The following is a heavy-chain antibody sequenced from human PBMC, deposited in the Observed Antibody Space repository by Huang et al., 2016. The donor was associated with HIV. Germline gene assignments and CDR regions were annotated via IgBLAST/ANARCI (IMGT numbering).Heavy chain of an antibody. J-gene: IGHJ5*02. D-gene: IGHD2-2*01. CDR3: ARQGGDCTSISGYLSWFDP. V-gene: IGHV4-39*01. Sequence: QLQLQESGPGLVKPSQNLSLTCTVFGGSFSSRNYYWAWIRQTPGKGLEWLGSIHHIWYADYNRSLKSRVARIVDKSKNQFSLEVTAATAADSAIYYCARQGGDCTSISGYLSWFDPWGQGTLVTVSS. CDR2: IHHIWYA. CDR1: GGSFSSRNYY.